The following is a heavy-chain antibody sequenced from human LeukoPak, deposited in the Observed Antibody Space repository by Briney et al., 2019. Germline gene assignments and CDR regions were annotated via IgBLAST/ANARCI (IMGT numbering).Heavy chain of an antibody. D-gene: IGHD5-24*01. CDR2: IFYTGTT. J-gene: IGHJ4*02. CDR1: GGSISSGPYF. Sequence: SQTLSLTCSVSGGSISSGPYFWSWIRQSPGQGLEWIGYIFYTGTTNYNPSLKSRVTISVDTSNEQFSLKLTSVTAEDSAVYYCARSRIEMATISPADYWGQGTLVTVSS. V-gene: IGHV4-61*01. CDR3: ARSRIEMATISPADY.